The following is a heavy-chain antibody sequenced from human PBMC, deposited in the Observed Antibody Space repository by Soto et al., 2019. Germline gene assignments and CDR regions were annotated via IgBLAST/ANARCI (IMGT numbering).Heavy chain of an antibody. CDR1: GFTFRNYA. D-gene: IGHD2-21*02. Sequence: GGSLRLSCDASGFTFRNYAMNWVRQAPGKGLDWVSAISGSGGSTYYADSVKGRFTISRDNSKNTLYLQMSSLRAEDTAVYYCARLITKRVTTFDYWGQGTLVTVSS. J-gene: IGHJ4*02. V-gene: IGHV3-23*01. CDR2: ISGSGGST. CDR3: ARLITKRVTTFDY.